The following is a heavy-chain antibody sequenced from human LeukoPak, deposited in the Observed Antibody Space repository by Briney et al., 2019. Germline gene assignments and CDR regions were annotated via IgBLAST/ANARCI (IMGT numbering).Heavy chain of an antibody. CDR1: GFTVSSNY. Sequence: GGSLRLSCAASGFTVSSNYMSWVSQAPGKGLEWVSVMYSGGSTYYADSAKGRFTISRDNSKNTLYLQMNSLRAEDTAVYYCASYIGSCTGGRCYPVYWGQGTLVTVSS. D-gene: IGHD2-15*01. CDR2: MYSGGST. J-gene: IGHJ4*02. CDR3: ASYIGSCTGGRCYPVY. V-gene: IGHV3-53*01.